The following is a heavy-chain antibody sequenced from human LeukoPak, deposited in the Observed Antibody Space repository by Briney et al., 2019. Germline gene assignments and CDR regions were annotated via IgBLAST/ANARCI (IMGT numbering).Heavy chain of an antibody. V-gene: IGHV5-51*01. CDR3: ARGGSGWYGTDYYYYGMDV. CDR1: GYSFSNYW. D-gene: IGHD6-19*01. Sequence: RGESLKISCKGSGYSFSNYWIGWVRQMPGKGLEWMGIIYPGDSDTRYSPSFQGQVTISADKSISTAYLQWNSLKASDTAMYYCARGGSGWYGTDYYYYGMDVWGQGTTVTVSS. CDR2: IYPGDSDT. J-gene: IGHJ6*02.